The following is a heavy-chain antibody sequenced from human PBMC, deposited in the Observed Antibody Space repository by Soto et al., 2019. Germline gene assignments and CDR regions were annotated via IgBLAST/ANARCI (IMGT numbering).Heavy chain of an antibody. CDR3: ARGYSSSWTYNWFDP. V-gene: IGHV3-11*01. J-gene: IGHJ5*02. D-gene: IGHD6-13*01. CDR2: ISSSGGTK. CDR1: GFSLSDYY. Sequence: PGGSLRLSCAASGFSLSDYYMTWIRQAPGKGLEWVSYISSSGGTKYLADSVKGRFTISRDNGKNSLYLQMNSLRAEDTAVYYCARGYSSSWTYNWFDPWGQGTQVTVSS.